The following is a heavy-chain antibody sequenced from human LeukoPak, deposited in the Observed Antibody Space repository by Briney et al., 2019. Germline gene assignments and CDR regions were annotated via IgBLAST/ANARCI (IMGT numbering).Heavy chain of an antibody. V-gene: IGHV3-48*03. CDR1: GFTFRSYE. CDR3: DRANPMDV. J-gene: IGHJ6*02. CDR2: ITSSGSTI. Sequence: GGSLRLSCVASGFTFRSYEMNWVRQAPGKGLEWVSYITSSGSTINYTDSVKGRFTISRDNAKNSLYLQMNSLRAEDTAVYYCDRANPMDVWGQGTTVTV.